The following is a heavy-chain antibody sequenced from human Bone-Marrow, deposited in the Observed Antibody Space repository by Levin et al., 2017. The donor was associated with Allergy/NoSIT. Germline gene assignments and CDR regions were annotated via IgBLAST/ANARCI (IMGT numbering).Heavy chain of an antibody. V-gene: IGHV1-45*02. CDR2: ITPFNGNT. D-gene: IGHD4-17*01. CDR3: VRSSLDGDPYYFDS. CDR1: GYTFTYLY. Sequence: SVKVSCKASGYTFTYLYLHWVRQAPGQALEWMGWITPFNGNTDYAPKFRNRVTITRAMSLDPIYMELRNLRSEDTAIYFCVRSSLDGDPYYFDSWGQGTLVTVSS. J-gene: IGHJ4*02.